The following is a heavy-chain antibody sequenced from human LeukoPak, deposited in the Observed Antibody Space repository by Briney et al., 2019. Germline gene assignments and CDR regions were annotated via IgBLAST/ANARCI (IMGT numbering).Heavy chain of an antibody. CDR1: GFTFRSYG. J-gene: IGHJ4*02. D-gene: IGHD6-6*01. CDR3: ARISSSYDYDY. Sequence: GGSLRLSCAASGFTFRSYGMHWVRQAPGKGLEYVAAISSNGGSTDYANSVKGRFTISRDKSKNTLYLQMGSLRAEDMAVYYCARISSSYDYDYWGQGTLVTVSS. CDR2: ISSNGGST. V-gene: IGHV3-64*01.